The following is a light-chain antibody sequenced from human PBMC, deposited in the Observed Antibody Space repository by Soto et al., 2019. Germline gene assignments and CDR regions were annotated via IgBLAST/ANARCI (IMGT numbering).Light chain of an antibody. V-gene: IGKV3-20*01. J-gene: IGKJ3*01. Sequence: EIVLTQSPGTLSLSPGERATLSCRASQSVSSSYLAWYQQKPGQAPRLLIYGASSRATGIPDRFSGSGSGTAFALTISGLEPEVFGVYYCQQYGSSLLTFGPGTKVDIK. CDR1: QSVSSSY. CDR2: GAS. CDR3: QQYGSSLLT.